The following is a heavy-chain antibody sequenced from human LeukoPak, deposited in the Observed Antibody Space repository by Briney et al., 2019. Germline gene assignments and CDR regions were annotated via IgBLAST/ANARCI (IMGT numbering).Heavy chain of an antibody. CDR3: ARTYYDSSGYLALA. J-gene: IGHJ5*02. D-gene: IGHD3-22*01. V-gene: IGHV4-34*01. Sequence: SETLSLTCNVSGASISSYYWTWIRQPPGKGLEWIGEINHSGSTNYNPSLKSRVTISVDTSKNQFSLKLSSVTAADTAVYYCARTYYDSSGYLALAWGQGTLVTVSS. CDR2: INHSGST. CDR1: GASISSYY.